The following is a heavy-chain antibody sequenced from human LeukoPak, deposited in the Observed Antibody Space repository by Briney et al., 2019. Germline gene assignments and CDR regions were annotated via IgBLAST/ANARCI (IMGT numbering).Heavy chain of an antibody. CDR1: GFIFTDYY. Sequence: PGGSLRLSCAASGFIFTDYYMSWIRQAPGKGLEWVSYISSSRSFTNYADSVKGRFTISRDTAKNSLYLQMNSLRAEDTAVYYCARLRGYSYGLDYWGQGILVTVSS. CDR2: ISSSRSFT. J-gene: IGHJ4*02. CDR3: ARLRGYSYGLDY. V-gene: IGHV3-11*03. D-gene: IGHD5-18*01.